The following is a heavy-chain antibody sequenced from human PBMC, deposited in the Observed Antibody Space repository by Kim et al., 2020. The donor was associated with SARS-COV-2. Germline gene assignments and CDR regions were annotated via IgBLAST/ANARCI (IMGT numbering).Heavy chain of an antibody. J-gene: IGHJ6*02. Sequence: GGSLRLSCAASGFTFSSYWMSWVRQAPGKGLEWVANIKQDGSEKYYVDSVKGRFTISRDNAKNSLYLQMNSLRAEDTAVYYCARDCMVRGGNLNYYYYGMDGWGQGTTVTGSS. V-gene: IGHV3-7*01. D-gene: IGHD3-10*01. CDR2: IKQDGSEK. CDR1: GFTFSSYW. CDR3: ARDCMVRGGNLNYYYYGMDG.